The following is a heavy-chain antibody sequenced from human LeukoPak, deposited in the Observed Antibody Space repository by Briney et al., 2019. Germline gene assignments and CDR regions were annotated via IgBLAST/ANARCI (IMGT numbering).Heavy chain of an antibody. CDR1: GFTFSNYW. CDR2: LKQDGSEK. Sequence: GGSLTLSCAASGFTFSNYWMGWVRQAPGKGLEWVANLKQDGSEKYYVDSVKGRFTISRDNAKNSLYLQMNSLRAEDTAVFYCARVLLFRGNGYAGPFDYWGQGTLVTVSS. CDR3: ARVLLFRGNGYAGPFDY. J-gene: IGHJ4*02. D-gene: IGHD5-18*01. V-gene: IGHV3-7*01.